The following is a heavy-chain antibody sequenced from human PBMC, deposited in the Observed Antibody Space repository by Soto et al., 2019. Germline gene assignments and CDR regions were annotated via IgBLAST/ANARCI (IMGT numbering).Heavy chain of an antibody. CDR1: GYTFTSYA. D-gene: IGHD5-18*01. CDR3: ARDRGYSYGPFDY. V-gene: IGHV1-3*05. J-gene: IGHJ4*02. CDR2: FNAGNGNP. Sequence: QVQLVQTGAEEKKPGASVKGSCKASGYTFTSYAMHWVRQAPGQRREWMGWFNAGNGNPKYSQEFQGRVTITRDTSASTAYMELSSLRAEDTAVYYGARDRGYSYGPFDYWGQGTLVTVSS.